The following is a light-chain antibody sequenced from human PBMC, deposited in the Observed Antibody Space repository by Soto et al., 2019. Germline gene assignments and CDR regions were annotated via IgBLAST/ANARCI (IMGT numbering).Light chain of an antibody. Sequence: DIQMTQSPSSLSASEGDRVTITCQSSHDVSRNLNWFQQKPGEAPQLLIYDASNLERGVPSRFSGSGSGTDFTLTISSLQPVDVATYDCQQYNSMLSFGGGTEVEIK. CDR3: QQYNSMLS. CDR2: DAS. V-gene: IGKV1-33*01. J-gene: IGKJ4*01. CDR1: HDVSRN.